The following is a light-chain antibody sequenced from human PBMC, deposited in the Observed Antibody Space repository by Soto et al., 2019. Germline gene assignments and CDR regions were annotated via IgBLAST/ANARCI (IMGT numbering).Light chain of an antibody. Sequence: DIQMTQSPSSVSASVGDRVIITCRASQAITTRLAWYQQKAGTAPQLLIYSASTLQTGVPPRFRGSGSGTDFTLTITNLQPEDFATYYGQQAHGFFTFGGGTKVE. J-gene: IGKJ4*01. CDR3: QQAHGFFT. CDR1: QAITTR. V-gene: IGKV1-12*01. CDR2: SAS.